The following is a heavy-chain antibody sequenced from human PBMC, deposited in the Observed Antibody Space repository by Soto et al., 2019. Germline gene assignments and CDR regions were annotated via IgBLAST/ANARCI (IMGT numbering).Heavy chain of an antibody. CDR2: IYYTGTT. CDR3: ARQANSGSYDH. V-gene: IGHV4-39*01. Sequence: QLQLQESGPGLVKPSETLSLTCTVSGGSVSSGAYYWGWIRQPPGKGLEWIGDIYYTGTTYYNTSLKSRVTISVDTSKNLFSLKLNSVTAADTPVYYCARQANSGSYDHWGQGTLVTVSS. D-gene: IGHD1-26*01. CDR1: GGSVSSGAYY. J-gene: IGHJ5*02.